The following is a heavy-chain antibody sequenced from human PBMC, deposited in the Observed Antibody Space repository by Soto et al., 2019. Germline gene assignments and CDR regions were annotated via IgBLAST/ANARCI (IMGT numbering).Heavy chain of an antibody. Sequence: QVHLVQSGAEVKKPGASVKVSCKVSGYTLSELSMHWVRQPPGKGLEWMGGFDPEDGKKMYAQNFHGRVTMTEDTSTYTAYMELSSLRSEDTALYFCATSPPGYTSSWYAEKVYWGQGTLVTVSS. V-gene: IGHV1-24*01. CDR2: FDPEDGKK. CDR1: GYTLSELS. D-gene: IGHD6-13*01. CDR3: ATSPPGYTSSWYAEKVY. J-gene: IGHJ4*02.